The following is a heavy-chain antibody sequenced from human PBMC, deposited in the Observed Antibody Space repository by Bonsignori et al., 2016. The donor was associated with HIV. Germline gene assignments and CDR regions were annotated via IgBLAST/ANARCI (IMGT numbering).Heavy chain of an antibody. Sequence: WIRQPPGKGLEWIGEINHSGSTNYNPSLKSRVTISVDTSKNQFSLKLSSVTAADTAVYYCARTTRSGWPSLFRFDPWGQGTLVTVSS. D-gene: IGHD6-19*01. CDR2: INHSGST. V-gene: IGHV4-34*01. CDR3: ARTTRSGWPSLFRFDP. J-gene: IGHJ5*02.